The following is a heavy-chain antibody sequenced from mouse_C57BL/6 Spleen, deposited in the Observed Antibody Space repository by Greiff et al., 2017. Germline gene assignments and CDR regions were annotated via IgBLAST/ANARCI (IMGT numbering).Heavy chain of an antibody. CDR1: GYTFTDYN. CDR3: ARPYYGGSYWYFDV. D-gene: IGHD1-1*01. J-gene: IGHJ1*03. CDR2: INPNNGGT. Sequence: VQLQQSGPELVKPGASVKIPCKASGYTFTDYNMDWVKQSHGKSLEWIGDINPNNGGTIYNQKFKGKATLTVDKSSSTAYMALRSLTSEDTAVYYCARPYYGGSYWYFDVWGTGTTVTVSS. V-gene: IGHV1-18*01.